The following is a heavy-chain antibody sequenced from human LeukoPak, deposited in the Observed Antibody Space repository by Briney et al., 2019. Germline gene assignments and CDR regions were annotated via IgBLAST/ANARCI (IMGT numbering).Heavy chain of an antibody. D-gene: IGHD5-12*01. V-gene: IGHV4-4*07. CDR2: IYTSGST. CDR3: ARVDLGAAYFDY. CDR1: GGSISSYY. J-gene: IGHJ4*02. Sequence: PSETLSLTCTVSGGSISSYYWSWIRQPAGKGLEWIGRIYTSGSTGYNPSLKSRVTMSVDTSKSQFSLRLSSVTAADTALYYCARVDLGAAYFDYWGQGTLVTVSS.